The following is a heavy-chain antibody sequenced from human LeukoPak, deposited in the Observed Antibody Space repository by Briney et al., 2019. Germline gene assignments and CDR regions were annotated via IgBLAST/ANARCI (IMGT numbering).Heavy chain of an antibody. CDR2: IFYGGTT. V-gene: IGHV4-59*08. Sequence: SETLSLTCTVSGGSLSSYYWNWIRLSPGKGLEWIGYIFYGGTTNFNPSLNSRITMSVDTSNNRFSLKLNSVTAADSAVYFCARGHALIRGIMQFDRWGQGALVAVSS. D-gene: IGHD3-10*01. CDR3: ARGHALIRGIMQFDR. J-gene: IGHJ4*02. CDR1: GGSLSSYY.